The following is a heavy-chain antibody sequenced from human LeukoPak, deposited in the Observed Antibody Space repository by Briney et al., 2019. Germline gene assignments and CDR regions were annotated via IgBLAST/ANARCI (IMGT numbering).Heavy chain of an antibody. Sequence: SETLSLTCTVSGYSISSGYYWGWIRQPPGKGLEWIGSIYHSGSTYYNPSLKSRVTISVDTSKNQFSLKLTSVTAADTAVYFCSRAPLRGTYYTDSFDIWGQGKLVTVSS. J-gene: IGHJ3*02. CDR2: IYHSGST. V-gene: IGHV4-38-2*02. D-gene: IGHD1-26*01. CDR3: SRAPLRGTYYTDSFDI. CDR1: GYSISSGYY.